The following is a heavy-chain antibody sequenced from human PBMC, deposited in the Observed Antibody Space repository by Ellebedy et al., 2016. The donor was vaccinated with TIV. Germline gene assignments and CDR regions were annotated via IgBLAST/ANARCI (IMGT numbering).Heavy chain of an antibody. D-gene: IGHD4-23*01. V-gene: IGHV3-23*01. CDR1: GFTFSSYA. Sequence: PGGSLRLSCAASGFTFSSYAMSRVRQAPGKGLEWVSGISGSGGGTYYADSVKGRFTISRDNSKNTLYLQMNSLRAEDTAVYYCAKAPVVTPACFDYWGQGTLVTVSS. J-gene: IGHJ4*02. CDR2: ISGSGGGT. CDR3: AKAPVVTPACFDY.